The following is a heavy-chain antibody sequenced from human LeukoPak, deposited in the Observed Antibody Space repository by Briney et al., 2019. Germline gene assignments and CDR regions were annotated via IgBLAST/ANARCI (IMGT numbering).Heavy chain of an antibody. CDR1: GYTFTGYY. Sequence: AASVKVSRKASGYTFTGYYMHSVRQAPGQGLEWMGWINPNSGGTNYAQKFQGRVTMTRDTSISTAYMELSRLRSDDTAVYYCARAPAYYDILTGYYSGHYFDYWGQGTLVTVSS. J-gene: IGHJ4*02. CDR2: INPNSGGT. D-gene: IGHD3-9*01. V-gene: IGHV1-2*02. CDR3: ARAPAYYDILTGYYSGHYFDY.